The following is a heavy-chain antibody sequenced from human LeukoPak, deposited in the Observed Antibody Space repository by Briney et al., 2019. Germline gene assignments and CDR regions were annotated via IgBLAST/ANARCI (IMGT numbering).Heavy chain of an antibody. V-gene: IGHV3-21*01. D-gene: IGHD3-9*01. CDR1: GFTFSTYS. J-gene: IGHJ4*02. Sequence: GGSLRLSCAASGFTFSTYSMSWVRQAPGKGLEWVSSISSSSSYIYYADSLKGRFTISRDNAKNSLYLQMNSLRAEDTAAYSCARVSATGMGFDYWGQGTLVTVSS. CDR2: ISSSSSYI. CDR3: ARVSATGMGFDY.